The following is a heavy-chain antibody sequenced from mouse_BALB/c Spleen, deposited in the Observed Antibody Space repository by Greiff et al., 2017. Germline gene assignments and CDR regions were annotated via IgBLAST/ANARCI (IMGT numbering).Heavy chain of an antibody. J-gene: IGHJ4*01. V-gene: IGHV5-6-4*01. CDR2: ISSGGSYT. CDR3: TRLMDY. Sequence: DVHLVESGGGLVKPGGSLKLSCAASGFTFSSYTMSWVRQTPEKRLEWVATISSGGSYTYYPDSVKGRFTISRDNAKNPMYLQMSSLKSEDTAMYYCTRLMDYWGQGTSVTVSS. CDR1: GFTFSSYT.